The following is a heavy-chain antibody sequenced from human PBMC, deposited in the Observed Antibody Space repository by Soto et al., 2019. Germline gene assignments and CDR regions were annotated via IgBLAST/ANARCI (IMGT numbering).Heavy chain of an antibody. D-gene: IGHD5-12*01. V-gene: IGHV3-23*01. CDR1: GFTFSRYA. J-gene: IGHJ6*02. CDR3: AKGYSGLDYYYYGMDV. CDR2: ISGSGGST. Sequence: GGSLRLSCAASGFTFSRYAMSWVRQAQGKGLEWVSAISGSGGSTYYADSVKGRFTISRDNSKNTLYLQMNSLRAEDTAVYYCAKGYSGLDYYYYGMDVWGQGTTVTVSS.